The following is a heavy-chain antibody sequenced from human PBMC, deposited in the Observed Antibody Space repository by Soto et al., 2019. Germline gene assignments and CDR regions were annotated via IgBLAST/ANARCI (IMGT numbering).Heavy chain of an antibody. V-gene: IGHV4-31*03. CDR2: IYYSGST. D-gene: IGHD3-22*01. CDR3: ARLGSRGYYDSSGYYDY. CDR1: GCSISSGGYY. J-gene: IGHJ4*02. Sequence: SETLSLTCTVSGCSISSGGYYWSWIRQHPGKGLEWIGYIYYSGSTYYNPSLKSRVTISVDTSKNQFSLKLSSVTAADTAVYYCARLGSRGYYDSSGYYDYWGQGTLVTVSS.